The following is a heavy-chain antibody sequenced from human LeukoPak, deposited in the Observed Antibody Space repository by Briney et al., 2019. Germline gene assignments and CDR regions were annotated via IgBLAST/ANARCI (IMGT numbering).Heavy chain of an antibody. CDR3: AKNGYRIPDY. Sequence: SSETLSLTCAVSGVSISSGGYYWSWIRQPPGKGLEWIGYIYHSGSTYYNPSLKSRVTISVDRSKNQFSLKLSSVTAADTAVYYCAKNGYRIPDYWGQGTLVTVSS. D-gene: IGHD5-18*01. CDR2: IYHSGST. J-gene: IGHJ4*02. V-gene: IGHV4-30-2*01. CDR1: GVSISSGGYY.